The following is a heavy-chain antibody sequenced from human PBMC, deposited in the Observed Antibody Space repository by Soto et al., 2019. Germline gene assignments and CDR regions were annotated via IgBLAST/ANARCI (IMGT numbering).Heavy chain of an antibody. CDR3: VRGVVVVVGSTAENFDH. CDR2: ISYSGETK. D-gene: IGHD2-15*01. Sequence: VGSLRLSCVTSGFTFTKYSMNWVRQAPGKGLEWVSYISYSGETKYYADSLKGRYAISRDDAKNSVYLQMNSLRDEDTAFYYCVRGVVVVVGSTAENFDHWGQGTLVTAS. CDR1: GFTFTKYS. V-gene: IGHV3-48*02. J-gene: IGHJ4*02.